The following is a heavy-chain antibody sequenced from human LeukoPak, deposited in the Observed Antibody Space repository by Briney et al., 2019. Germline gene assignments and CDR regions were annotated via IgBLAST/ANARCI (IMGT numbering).Heavy chain of an antibody. CDR1: GFTFSSYS. D-gene: IGHD2-2*01. Sequence: GGSLRLSCAASGFTFSSYSMNWVRQAPGKGLEWVSSISSSSSYIYYADSVKGRFTISRDNAKNLLYLQMNSLRAEDTAVYYCARDWTVPGLGYMDVWGKGTTVTVS. J-gene: IGHJ6*03. CDR2: ISSSSSYI. CDR3: ARDWTVPGLGYMDV. V-gene: IGHV3-21*01.